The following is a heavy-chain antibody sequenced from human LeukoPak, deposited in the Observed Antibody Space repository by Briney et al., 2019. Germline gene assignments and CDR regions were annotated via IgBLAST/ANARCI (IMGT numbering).Heavy chain of an antibody. CDR3: ARDGIRYFDWLLPEGNWFDP. V-gene: IGHV3-21*01. D-gene: IGHD3-9*01. CDR1: GFTFSSYS. J-gene: IGHJ5*02. Sequence: GGSLRLSCAASGFTFSSYSMNWVRQAPGKGLEWVSSISSSSSYIYYADSVKGRFTISRDNAKNSLYLQMNRLRAEDTAVYYCARDGIRYFDWLLPEGNWFDPWGQGTLVTVSS. CDR2: ISSSSSYI.